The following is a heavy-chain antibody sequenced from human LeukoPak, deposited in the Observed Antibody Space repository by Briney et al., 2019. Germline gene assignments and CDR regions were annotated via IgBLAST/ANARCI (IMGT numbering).Heavy chain of an antibody. Sequence: GRSLRLSCAASGFTFSSFGMHWVRQAPGKGLEWVAVISYDGSNKYYADSVKGRFTISRDNSKNTLYLQMNSLRAEGTAVYYCAKDLHAFYDSSGYFDYWGQGTLVTVSS. V-gene: IGHV3-30*18. CDR1: GFTFSSFG. D-gene: IGHD3-22*01. CDR2: ISYDGSNK. J-gene: IGHJ4*02. CDR3: AKDLHAFYDSSGYFDY.